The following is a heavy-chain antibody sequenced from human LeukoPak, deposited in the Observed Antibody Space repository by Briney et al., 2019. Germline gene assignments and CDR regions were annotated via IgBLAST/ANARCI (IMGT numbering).Heavy chain of an antibody. CDR1: GFTFSSYG. D-gene: IGHD1-14*01. V-gene: IGHV3-30*02. J-gene: IGHJ5*02. CDR2: IRYDGSNK. CDR3: AMGHHHSPHWFDP. Sequence: GGSLRLSCAASGFTFSSYGMHWVRQVPGKGLEWVAFIRYDGSNKYYADSVKGRVTISRDNSKNKLYLQMNSLRAEDTAVYYWAMGHHHSPHWFDPWGQGTLVTVSS.